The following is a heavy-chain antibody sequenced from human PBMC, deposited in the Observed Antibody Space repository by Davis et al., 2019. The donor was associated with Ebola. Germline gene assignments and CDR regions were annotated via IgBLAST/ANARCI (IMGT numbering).Heavy chain of an antibody. CDR1: GFTFSSYS. J-gene: IGHJ6*04. CDR3: ARGGRWYDIMTEASLMDV. CDR2: ISSRGSFI. D-gene: IGHD3-9*01. V-gene: IGHV3-21*01. Sequence: GSLRLSCVASGFTFSSYSLNWVRQAPGKGLEWVSSISSRGSFIKYADSLTGRFTTSRDNAKSSLSLQMNSLRGEDAAVYYCARGGRWYDIMTEASLMDVWGKGTTVAVSS.